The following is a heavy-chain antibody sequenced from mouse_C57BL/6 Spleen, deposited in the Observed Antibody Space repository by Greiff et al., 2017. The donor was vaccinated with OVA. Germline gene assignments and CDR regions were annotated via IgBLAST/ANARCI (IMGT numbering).Heavy chain of an antibody. CDR1: GFTFSDYG. J-gene: IGHJ4*01. D-gene: IGHD2-4*01. CDR2: ISSGSSTI. V-gene: IGHV5-17*01. Sequence: EVQRVESGGGLVKPGGSLKLSCAASGFTFSDYGMHWVRQAPEKGLEWVAYISSGSSTIYYADTVKGRFTISRDNAKNTLFLQMTSLRSEDTAMYYCARPRDYDDYAMDYWGQGTSVTVSS. CDR3: ARPRDYDDYAMDY.